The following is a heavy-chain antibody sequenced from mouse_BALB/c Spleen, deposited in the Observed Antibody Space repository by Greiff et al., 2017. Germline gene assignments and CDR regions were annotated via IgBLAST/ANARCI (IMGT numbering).Heavy chain of an antibody. V-gene: IGHV5-6-4*01. CDR1: GFTFSSYT. CDR2: ISSGGSYT. J-gene: IGHJ4*01. CDR3: TRDRTYGNYGAMDY. Sequence: EVQVVESGGGLVKPGGSLKLSCAASGFTFSSYTMSWVRQTPEKRLEWVATISSGGSYTYYPDSVKGRFTISRDNAKNTLYLQMSSLKSEDTAMYYCTRDRTYGNYGAMDYWGQGTSVTVSS. D-gene: IGHD2-1*01.